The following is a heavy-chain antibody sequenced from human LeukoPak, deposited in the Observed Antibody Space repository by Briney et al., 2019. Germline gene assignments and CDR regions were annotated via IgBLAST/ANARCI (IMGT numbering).Heavy chain of an antibody. J-gene: IGHJ6*02. CDR2: INHSGST. CDR3: ARSSGGSCYPLSALRYYYGMDV. V-gene: IGHV4-39*07. CDR1: GGSISSSYYY. Sequence: SETLSLTCTVSGGSISSSYYYWSWIRQPPGKGLEWIGEINHSGSTNYNPSLKSRVTISVDTSKNQFSLKLSSVTAADTAVYYCARSSGGSCYPLSALRYYYGMDVWGQGTTVTVSS. D-gene: IGHD2-15*01.